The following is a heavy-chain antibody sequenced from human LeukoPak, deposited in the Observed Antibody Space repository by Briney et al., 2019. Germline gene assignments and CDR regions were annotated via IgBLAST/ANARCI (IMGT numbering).Heavy chain of an antibody. J-gene: IGHJ3*02. Sequence: ASVKVSCKASGYTFTSYGISWVRQAPGQGLEWRGWISAYNGNTNYAQKLQGRVTMTTDTSTSTAYMELRSLRSDDTAVYYCARVNIEWGANAFDIWGQGTMVTVSS. V-gene: IGHV1-18*01. CDR2: ISAYNGNT. CDR1: GYTFTSYG. D-gene: IGHD1-26*01. CDR3: ARVNIEWGANAFDI.